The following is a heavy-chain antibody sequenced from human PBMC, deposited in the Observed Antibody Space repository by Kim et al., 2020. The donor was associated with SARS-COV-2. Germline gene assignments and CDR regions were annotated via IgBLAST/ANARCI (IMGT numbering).Heavy chain of an antibody. CDR1: GGSISSYY. J-gene: IGHJ3*02. V-gene: IGHV4-59*01. CDR3: ARDFDLHDAFDI. Sequence: SETLSLTCTVSGGSISSYYWSWIRQPPGKGLEWIGYIYYSGSTNYNPYLKSRVTISVDTSKNQFSLKLSSVTAADTAVYYCARDFDLHDAFDIWGQGTMVTVSS. CDR2: IYYSGST.